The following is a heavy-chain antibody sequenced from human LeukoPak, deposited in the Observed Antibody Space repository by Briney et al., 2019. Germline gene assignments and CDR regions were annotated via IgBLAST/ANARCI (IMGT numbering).Heavy chain of an antibody. CDR2: IDTTAT. J-gene: IGHJ6*03. CDR1: GDSLNSSTYF. Sequence: PSETLSLTCTVSGDSLNSSTYFWTWIRQPAGKGLEWIGRIDTTATNYNPSLKSRVTISVDTSRNQFSLNLSSVTAADTAVYYCARLQDYYDTTGSNYYYIDVWGQGTTVAVSS. V-gene: IGHV4-61*02. D-gene: IGHD3-22*01. CDR3: ARLQDYYDTTGSNYYYIDV.